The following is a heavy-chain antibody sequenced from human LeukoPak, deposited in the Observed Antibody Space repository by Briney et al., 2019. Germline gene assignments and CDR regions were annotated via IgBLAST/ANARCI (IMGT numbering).Heavy chain of an antibody. J-gene: IGHJ4*02. CDR1: GGSIISSSYY. D-gene: IGHD5-24*01. CDR2: IYYSGST. Sequence: SETLSLTCTVSGGSIISSSYYWGWIRQPPGKGLEWIGSIYYSGSTYYNPSLKSRVTISVDTSKNQFSLKLSPVTAADTAVYYCARGRRDGYNLDYWGQGTLVTVSS. CDR3: ARGRRDGYNLDY. V-gene: IGHV4-39*07.